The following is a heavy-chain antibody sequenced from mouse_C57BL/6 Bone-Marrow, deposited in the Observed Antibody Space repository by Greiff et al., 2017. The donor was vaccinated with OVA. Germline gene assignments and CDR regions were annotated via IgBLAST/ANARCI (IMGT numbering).Heavy chain of an antibody. CDR1: GYTFTSYW. CDR3: AREGWLKGAWFAY. CDR2: IYPGSGST. Sequence: QVQLQQPGAELVKPGASVKMSCKASGYTFTSYWITWVKQRPGQGLEWIGDIYPGSGSTNYNEKFKSKATLTVDTSSSTAYMQLSSLTSEDSAVYYCAREGWLKGAWFAYWGQGTLVTVSA. V-gene: IGHV1-55*01. D-gene: IGHD2-3*01. J-gene: IGHJ3*01.